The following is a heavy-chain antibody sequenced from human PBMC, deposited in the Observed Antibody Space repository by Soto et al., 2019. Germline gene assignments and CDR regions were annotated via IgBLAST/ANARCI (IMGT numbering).Heavy chain of an antibody. CDR2: IYYSGST. D-gene: IGHD3-10*01. CDR3: ARRYGPCFDI. CDR1: GGSISSYY. V-gene: IGHV4-59*08. J-gene: IGHJ3*02. Sequence: QVQLQESGPGLVKPSETLSLTCTVSGGSISSYYWSWIRQPPGKGLEWIGYIYYSGSTNYNPSLKSRVSISVDTSKNQFSLRLSSVNAADTAVYYCARRYGPCFDICGQGTMVTVSS.